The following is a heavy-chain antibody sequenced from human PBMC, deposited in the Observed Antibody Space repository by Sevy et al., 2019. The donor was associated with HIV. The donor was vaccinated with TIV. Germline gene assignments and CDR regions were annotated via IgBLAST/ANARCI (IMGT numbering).Heavy chain of an antibody. D-gene: IGHD5-18*01. Sequence: GGSLRLSCAASGFTVSSNYMSWVRQAPGKGLEWVSVIYSGGSTYYADSVKGRFTISRDNSKNTLYLQMNSLRAEDTAVYYCERDLRGYSYGLHYWDQGTLVTVSS. J-gene: IGHJ4*02. V-gene: IGHV3-53*01. CDR2: IYSGGST. CDR1: GFTVSSNY. CDR3: ERDLRGYSYGLHY.